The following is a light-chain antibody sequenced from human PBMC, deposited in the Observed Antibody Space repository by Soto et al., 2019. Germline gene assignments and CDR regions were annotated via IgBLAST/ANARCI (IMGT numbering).Light chain of an antibody. CDR3: QHLQT. CDR2: ATS. V-gene: IGKV3-20*01. CDR1: QTLSNNY. Sequence: EIVLTQSPGTLTLSPGERATLSCRSSQTLSNNYLAWYQQKPGQAPRLLIYATSRRATDIPDKFSGSGSVTDFTLTITSLGPEDFAVYYCQHLQTFGQGTRV. J-gene: IGKJ1*01.